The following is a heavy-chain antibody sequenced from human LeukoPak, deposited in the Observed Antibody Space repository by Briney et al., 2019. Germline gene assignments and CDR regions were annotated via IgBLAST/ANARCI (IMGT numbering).Heavy chain of an antibody. D-gene: IGHD3/OR15-3a*01. CDR1: GFTFRSYW. Sequence: GGSLRHSCTASGFTFRSYWMTWVRQAPGKGLEWVANIKDDGRDKKYVDSVKGRFTISRDNAKNSLYLQMSSLTAEDTAVYYCARDPGTGFDSWGQGTLVTVSS. J-gene: IGHJ4*02. CDR2: IKDDGRDK. V-gene: IGHV3-7*03. CDR3: ARDPGTGFDS.